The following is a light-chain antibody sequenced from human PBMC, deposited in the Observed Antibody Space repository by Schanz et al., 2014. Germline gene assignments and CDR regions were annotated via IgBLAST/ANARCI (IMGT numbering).Light chain of an antibody. Sequence: ERVMTQSPGTLSVTPGERVTLSCRASESVSTDLAWYQQKPGQAPRLLIYDASTRASGVPTRFSGRGSGTEFTLTISSLQSGDFAVYYCQQYNNWPWTFGQGTKVEIK. CDR2: DAS. CDR3: QQYNNWPWT. CDR1: ESVSTD. V-gene: IGKV3-15*01. J-gene: IGKJ1*01.